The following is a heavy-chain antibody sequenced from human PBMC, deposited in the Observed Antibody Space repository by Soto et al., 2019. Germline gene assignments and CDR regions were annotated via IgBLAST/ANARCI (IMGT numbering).Heavy chain of an antibody. V-gene: IGHV3-30-3*01. CDR3: ARGALATTL. CDR1: GFTFSSYA. CDR2: ISYDGSNK. Sequence: QVQLVESGGGVVQPGRSLRLSCAASGFTFSSYAMHWVRQAPGKGLEWVAVISYDGSNKYYADSVKGRFTISRDNSKNTLYLQINSLRAEDTAVYYCARGALATTLWGQGTLVTVSS. J-gene: IGHJ4*02. D-gene: IGHD1-1*01.